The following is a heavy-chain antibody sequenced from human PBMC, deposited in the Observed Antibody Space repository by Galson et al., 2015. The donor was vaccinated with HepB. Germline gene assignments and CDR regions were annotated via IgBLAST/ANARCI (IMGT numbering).Heavy chain of an antibody. CDR2: INTNTGSP. V-gene: IGHV7-4-1*02. D-gene: IGHD1-26*01. CDR1: GYTFTRCA. J-gene: IGHJ6*02. Sequence: VKVSCKASGYTFTRCAMNWVRQAPGQGLECMGWINTNTGSPTYAQGFTGRFVFSLDTSVSTAYLQISSLKAEDTAVYYCARDGSGSHRYGMDVWGQGTTVTVSS. CDR3: ARDGSGSHRYGMDV.